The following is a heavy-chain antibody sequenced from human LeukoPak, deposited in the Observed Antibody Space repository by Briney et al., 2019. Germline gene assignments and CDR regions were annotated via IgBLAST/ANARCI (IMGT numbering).Heavy chain of an antibody. V-gene: IGHV4-34*01. Sequence: PSETLSLTCAVYGGSFSGYYWRWIRQPPGKGLEWIGEINHSGSTNYNPSLKSRVTISVDTSKNQFSLKLSSVTAADTPVYYCARQTPEILRYFDWLLSPSWFDPWGQGTLVTVSS. CDR2: INHSGST. J-gene: IGHJ5*02. CDR3: ARQTPEILRYFDWLLSPSWFDP. CDR1: GGSFSGYY. D-gene: IGHD3-9*01.